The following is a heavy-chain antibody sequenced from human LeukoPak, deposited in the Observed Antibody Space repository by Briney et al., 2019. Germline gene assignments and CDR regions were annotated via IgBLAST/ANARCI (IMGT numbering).Heavy chain of an antibody. V-gene: IGHV3-30*04. CDR3: AREKIRSGSYELDY. CDR1: GFTFSSYA. CDR2: ISYDGSNK. J-gene: IGHJ4*02. D-gene: IGHD3-10*01. Sequence: PGGSLRLSCAASGFTFSSYAMSWVRQAPGKGLEWVAVISYDGSNKYYADSVKGRFTISRDNSKNTLYLQMNSLRAEDTAVYYCAREKIRSGSYELDYWGQGTLVTVSS.